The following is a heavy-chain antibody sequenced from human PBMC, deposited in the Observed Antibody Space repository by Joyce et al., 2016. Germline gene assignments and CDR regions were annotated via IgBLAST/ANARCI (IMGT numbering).Heavy chain of an antibody. CDR2: IYHSGDP. Sequence: QVQLQESGPGLVKPSETLSLTCGVSGYSISSGYYWGWIRQPPGRGLEWIGSIYHSGDPFYNPSLESRVAISVDTSKNQFSLKVTSVTAADTARYYCARSPGRGGAFDIWGQGTMVIVSS. J-gene: IGHJ3*02. CDR1: GYSISSGYY. CDR3: ARSPGRGGAFDI. V-gene: IGHV4-38-2*01. D-gene: IGHD1-26*01.